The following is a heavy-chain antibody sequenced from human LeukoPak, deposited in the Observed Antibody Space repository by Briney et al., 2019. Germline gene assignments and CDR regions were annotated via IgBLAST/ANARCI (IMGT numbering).Heavy chain of an antibody. CDR1: GFTFSNAW. Sequence: GGSLRLSCAASGFTFSNAWMSWVRQAPGKGLEWVGLIKSKTDGGTTDYAAPVKGRFTISRDNSKNTLYLQMNSLKTEDTAVYYSTTDDYYDSSGYYSDYCGQGTLVTVSS. CDR2: IKSKTDGGTT. V-gene: IGHV3-15*01. D-gene: IGHD3-22*01. CDR3: TTDDYYDSSGYYSDY. J-gene: IGHJ4*02.